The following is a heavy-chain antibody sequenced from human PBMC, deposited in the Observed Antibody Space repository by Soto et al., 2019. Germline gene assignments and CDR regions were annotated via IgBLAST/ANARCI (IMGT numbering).Heavy chain of an antibody. D-gene: IGHD6-13*01. CDR1: GGSISSSNW. Sequence: SETLSLTCAVSGGSISSSNWWSWVRQPPGKGLEWIGEIYHSGSTNYNPSLKSRVTISVDKSKNQFSLKLSSVTAADTAVYYCARDRNGIAAAGTGVRYYGMDVWGQGTTVTV. CDR2: IYHSGST. V-gene: IGHV4-4*02. J-gene: IGHJ6*02. CDR3: ARDRNGIAAAGTGVRYYGMDV.